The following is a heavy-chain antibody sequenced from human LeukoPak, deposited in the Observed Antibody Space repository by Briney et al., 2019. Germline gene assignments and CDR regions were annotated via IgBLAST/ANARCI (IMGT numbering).Heavy chain of an antibody. D-gene: IGHD1-1*01. Sequence: PGGSLRLSCAASGFTFRSYAMSWVRQAPGKGLEWVSAISGSGGSTYYADSVKGRFTISRDSSKNTLYLQMDSLRAEDTAVYYCVKDAPNFIRPYYFDYWGQGTLVTVSS. CDR1: GFTFRSYA. CDR2: ISGSGGST. CDR3: VKDAPNFIRPYYFDY. J-gene: IGHJ4*02. V-gene: IGHV3-23*01.